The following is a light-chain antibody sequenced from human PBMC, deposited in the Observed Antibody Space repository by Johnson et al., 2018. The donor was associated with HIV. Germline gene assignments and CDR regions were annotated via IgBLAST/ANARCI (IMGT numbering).Light chain of an antibody. CDR3: GTWDSSLSAHFV. V-gene: IGLV1-51*02. J-gene: IGLJ1*01. CDR1: TSNIGNNY. Sequence: LTQPPSVSAAPGQKVTISCSGSTSNIGNNYVSWYQQLPGTAPKLLIYEKNKRPSGIPDRFSASKSGTSATLVITGLQTGDEADYYCGTWDSSLSAHFVFGTGTRVTV. CDR2: EKN.